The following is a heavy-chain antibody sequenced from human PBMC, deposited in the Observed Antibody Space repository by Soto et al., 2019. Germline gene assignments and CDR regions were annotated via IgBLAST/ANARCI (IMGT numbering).Heavy chain of an antibody. D-gene: IGHD3-3*01. CDR3: ARIGFFGVEALGYMDV. J-gene: IGHJ6*03. V-gene: IGHV3-7*01. Sequence: GGSLRLSCAASGFTFSSYWMSWVRQAPGKGLEWVANIKQDGSEKYYVDSVKGRFTISRDNAKNSLYLQMNSLRAEDTAVYYCARIGFFGVEALGYMDVWGKGTTVTVSS. CDR1: GFTFSSYW. CDR2: IKQDGSEK.